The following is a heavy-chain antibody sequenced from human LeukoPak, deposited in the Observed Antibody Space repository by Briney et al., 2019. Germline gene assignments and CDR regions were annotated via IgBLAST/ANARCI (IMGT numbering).Heavy chain of an antibody. D-gene: IGHD6-13*01. CDR2: ISGDGDST. V-gene: IGHV3-43*02. CDR1: GFTFDDYA. Sequence: GGSLRLSSAASGFTFDDYAMHWVRQAPGQGLEWFAIISGDGDSTSYADSVKGRFTISRDNRKYSLYLQMNSLRTEDTAFYYCAKDSLEAAGNFDYWGQGTLVTVSS. J-gene: IGHJ4*02. CDR3: AKDSLEAAGNFDY.